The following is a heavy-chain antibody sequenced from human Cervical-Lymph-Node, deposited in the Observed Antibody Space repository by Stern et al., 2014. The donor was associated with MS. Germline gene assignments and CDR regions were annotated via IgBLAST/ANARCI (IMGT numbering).Heavy chain of an antibody. V-gene: IGHV1-46*01. D-gene: IGHD3-10*01. CDR1: GYTFTSYY. Sequence: QLVQSGAEVKKPGASVKVSCKASGYTFTSYYMHWVRQPPGQGLEWMGIINPSGGSTSYAQKFQGRVTMTRDTSTSTVYMELSSLRSEDTAVYYCARDTGYYGSGSHNWFDPWGQGTLVTVSS. CDR3: ARDTGYYGSGSHNWFDP. CDR2: INPSGGST. J-gene: IGHJ5*02.